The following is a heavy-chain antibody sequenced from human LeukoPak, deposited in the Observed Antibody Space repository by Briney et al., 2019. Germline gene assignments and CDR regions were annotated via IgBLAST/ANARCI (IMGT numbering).Heavy chain of an antibody. CDR2: INPSGGST. D-gene: IGHD6-19*01. Sequence: PRATVRVSCKASGYTFTSYYMHWVRQAPGQGLEWMGIINPSGGSTSYAQKFQGRVTMTRDTSTSTVYMELSSLRSEDTAVYYCARDDSSGWGYWGQGTLVTVSS. CDR1: GYTFTSYY. CDR3: ARDDSSGWGY. V-gene: IGHV1-46*01. J-gene: IGHJ4*02.